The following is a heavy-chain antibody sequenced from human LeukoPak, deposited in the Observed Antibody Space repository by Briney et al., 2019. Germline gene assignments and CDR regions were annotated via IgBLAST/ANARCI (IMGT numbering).Heavy chain of an antibody. CDR2: IRSKANSYAT. V-gene: IGHV3-73*01. CDR1: GFTFSGSA. D-gene: IGHD6-19*01. Sequence: AGGSLRLSCAASGFTFSGSAMHWVRQASGKGLEWVGRIRSKANSYATAYAASVKGRFTISRDDSKNTAYLQMNSLKTEDTAAYYCTRTYSSGWLNYFDYWGQGTLVTVSS. J-gene: IGHJ4*02. CDR3: TRTYSSGWLNYFDY.